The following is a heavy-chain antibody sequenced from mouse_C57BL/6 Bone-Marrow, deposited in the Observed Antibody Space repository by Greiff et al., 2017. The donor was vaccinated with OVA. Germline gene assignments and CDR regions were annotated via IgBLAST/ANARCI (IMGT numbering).Heavy chain of an antibody. CDR1: GFSFNTYA. V-gene: IGHV10-1*01. CDR3: VRQGVGNGGAWFAY. CDR2: IRSKSNNYAT. Sequence: EVKLVESGGGLVQPKGSLKLSCAASGFSFNTYAMNWVRQAPGKGLEWVARIRSKSNNYATYYADSVKDRFTISRDDSESMLYLQMNNLKTEDTAMYYCVRQGVGNGGAWFAYWGQGTLVTVSP. D-gene: IGHD2-1*01. J-gene: IGHJ3*01.